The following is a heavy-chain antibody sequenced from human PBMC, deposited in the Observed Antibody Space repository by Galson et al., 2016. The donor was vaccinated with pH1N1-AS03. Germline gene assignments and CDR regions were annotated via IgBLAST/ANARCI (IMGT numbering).Heavy chain of an antibody. D-gene: IGHD2-2*01. CDR1: GFTVSSNY. J-gene: IGHJ6*02. CDR2: ISGSGEGT. CDR3: AKEGPPALLFYYAMDV. Sequence: SLRLSCAASGFTVSSNYMSWVRQAPGRGLEWVAGISGSGEGTCYLNSVKGRFTISRDNSKNTVYLQMDSLRVEDTAVYYCAKEGPPALLFYYAMDVWGHGTTVTVS. V-gene: IGHV3-23*01.